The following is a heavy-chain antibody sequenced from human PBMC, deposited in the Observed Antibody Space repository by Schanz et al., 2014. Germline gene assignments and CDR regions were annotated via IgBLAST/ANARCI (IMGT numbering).Heavy chain of an antibody. J-gene: IGHJ4*02. Sequence: QVQLVQSGAEVMKPGASVTVSCKASGYTFTGYYMHWVRQAPGQGLEWMGRINPNSGGTNYAQKFQGRVTMTRDTSISTAYMELSSLRSDDTAVYYCARELRLEYYFDYWGQGTQVTVSS. D-gene: IGHD4-17*01. CDR3: ARELRLEYYFDY. V-gene: IGHV1-2*02. CDR2: INPNSGGT. CDR1: GYTFTGYY.